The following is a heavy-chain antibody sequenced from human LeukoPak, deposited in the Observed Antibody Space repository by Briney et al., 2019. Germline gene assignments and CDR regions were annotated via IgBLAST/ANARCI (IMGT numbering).Heavy chain of an antibody. D-gene: IGHD3-22*01. Sequence: PGGSLRLSCAASGFTLRTYSMNWGRQAPGKGLEWVSCISSSSSFIYYADSVKGRFTISRDNAKNSVYLQMNSLRAEDTAVYYCASYYYDSSGSYWYYGMDVWGQGTTVTVSS. CDR3: ASYYYDSSGSYWYYGMDV. J-gene: IGHJ6*02. CDR2: ISSSSSFI. CDR1: GFTLRTYS. V-gene: IGHV3-21*01.